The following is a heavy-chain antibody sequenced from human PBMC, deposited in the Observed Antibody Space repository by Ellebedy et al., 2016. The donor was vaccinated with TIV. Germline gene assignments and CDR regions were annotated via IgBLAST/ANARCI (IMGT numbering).Heavy chain of an antibody. CDR3: ARVRGVIVFDY. Sequence: ASVKVSCKASGYIFNGYYIHWVRQAPGQGLEWMGWINPNTGDTNYAQSFQGRVTMTRDTSISTAYMELSRLRLDDTAIYFCARVRGVIVFDYWGQGTLVTVSS. V-gene: IGHV1-2*02. D-gene: IGHD3-10*01. CDR1: GYIFNGYY. J-gene: IGHJ4*02. CDR2: INPNTGDT.